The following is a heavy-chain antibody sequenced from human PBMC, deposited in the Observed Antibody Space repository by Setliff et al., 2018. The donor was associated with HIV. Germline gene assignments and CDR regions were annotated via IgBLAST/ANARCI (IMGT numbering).Heavy chain of an antibody. D-gene: IGHD6-19*01. CDR1: GFTFSSYS. V-gene: IGHV3-21*01. Sequence: GGSLRLSCTASGFTFSSYSMNWVRQAPGKGLEWVSSISSSSTYIYYADSVKGRFTISRDNAKNTVYLQMNSLRAEDTAVYYCARPVGGMSFFDNWGQGTLVTVSS. CDR3: ARPVGGMSFFDN. CDR2: ISSSSTYI. J-gene: IGHJ4*02.